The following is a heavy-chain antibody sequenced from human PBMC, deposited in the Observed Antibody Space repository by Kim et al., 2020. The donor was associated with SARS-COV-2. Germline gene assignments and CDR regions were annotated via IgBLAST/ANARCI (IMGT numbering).Heavy chain of an antibody. CDR2: ISSSSSYI. Sequence: GGSLRLSCAASGFTFSSYSMNWVRQAPGKGLEWVSTISSSSSYIYYADSVKGRFTISRDNAKNSLYLQMNSLRAEDTAVYYCARTGAGVADDDDAFDIWGQGTMVTVSS. V-gene: IGHV3-21*01. CDR1: GFTFSSYS. CDR3: ARTGAGVADDDDAFDI. J-gene: IGHJ3*02. D-gene: IGHD1-1*01.